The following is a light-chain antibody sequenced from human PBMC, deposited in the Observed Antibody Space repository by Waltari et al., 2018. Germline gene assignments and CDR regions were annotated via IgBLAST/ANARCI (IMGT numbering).Light chain of an antibody. CDR3: SSYISSSTLEL. J-gene: IGLJ2*01. V-gene: IGLV2-14*03. Sequence: QSALTQPASVSGSPGQSITISCTGTSSDVGAYNYVSWYQQHPGQAPKLMIFDVSNRPSGVSNRFSGSKSGNTASLTISGRQAEDEAGYYCSSYISSSTLELFGGGTSLTVL. CDR2: DVS. CDR1: SSDVGAYNY.